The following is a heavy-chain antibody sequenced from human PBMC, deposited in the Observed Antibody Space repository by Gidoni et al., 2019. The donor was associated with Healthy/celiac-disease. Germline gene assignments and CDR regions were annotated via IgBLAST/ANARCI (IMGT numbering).Heavy chain of an antibody. D-gene: IGHD6-13*01. CDR1: AGSISSYY. J-gene: IGHJ5*02. CDR3: ARGKAAAGWFDP. V-gene: IGHV4-4*07. Sequence: QVQLQESCPGLVKPSETLSLTCTVSAGSISSYYWSWIRQPAGKGLEWIGRIYTSGSTNYNPSLKSRVTMAVDTSKNQFSLKLSSVTAADTAVYYCARGKAAAGWFDPWGQGTLVTVSS. CDR2: IYTSGST.